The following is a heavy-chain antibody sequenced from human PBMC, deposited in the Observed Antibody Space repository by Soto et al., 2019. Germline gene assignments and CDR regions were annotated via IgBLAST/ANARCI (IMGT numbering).Heavy chain of an antibody. CDR2: IYYSGST. V-gene: IGHV4-39*01. CDR1: GGSISSSSYY. J-gene: IGHJ6*02. Sequence: SETLSLTCTVSGGSISSSSYYWGWIRQPPGKGLEWIGSIYYSGSTYYNPSLKSRVTISVDTSKNQFSLKLSSVTAADTAVYYCARGLIAVDGMDVWGQGTTVTV. CDR3: ARGLIAVDGMDV. D-gene: IGHD6-19*01.